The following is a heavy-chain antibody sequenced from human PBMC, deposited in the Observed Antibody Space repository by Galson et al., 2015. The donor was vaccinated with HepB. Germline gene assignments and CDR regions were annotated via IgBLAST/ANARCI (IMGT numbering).Heavy chain of an antibody. CDR1: GDSVSSRTAA. V-gene: IGHV6-1*01. D-gene: IGHD3-22*01. J-gene: IGHJ6*02. CDR2: TYYRSKWYN. Sequence: CAISGDSVSSRTAAWNWIRQSPSRGLEWLGRTYYRSKWYNDYAVSVKSRITINPDTSKNQFSLQLSSVTPDDTAVYYCARDSFYDNTGYPVPRNFGVDVWGQGTTVTVSS. CDR3: ARDSFYDNTGYPVPRNFGVDV.